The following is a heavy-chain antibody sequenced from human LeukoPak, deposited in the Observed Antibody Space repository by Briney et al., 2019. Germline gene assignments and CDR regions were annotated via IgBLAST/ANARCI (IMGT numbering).Heavy chain of an antibody. J-gene: IGHJ6*03. CDR2: IYTSGST. CDR1: GGSIMAYY. D-gene: IGHD2-2*01. CDR3: ARGIYCSGTTCYYYYYYMDV. Sequence: SETLSLTCTVSGGSIMAYYWSWIRQPAGKGLEWIGRIYTSGSTNYNPSLKSRVTMSLDTSKNQFSLKLRSVTAADTALYYCARGIYCSGTTCYYYYYYMDVWGKGTTVTVSS. V-gene: IGHV4-4*07.